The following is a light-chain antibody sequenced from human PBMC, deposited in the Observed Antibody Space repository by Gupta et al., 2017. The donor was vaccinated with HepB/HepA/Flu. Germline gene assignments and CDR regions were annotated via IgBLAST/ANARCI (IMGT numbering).Light chain of an antibody. CDR3: QQSYSLPFS. CDR1: QTIDSY. Sequence: DIQITQSPSSLSASVGDRVTITRRAGQTIDSYLNWFQQKPGKAPQLLMYAATNLHSGVPPRFNGGGSGTDFTLAIRSLETEDVATYFCQQSYSLPFSFGPGTKVDIK. J-gene: IGKJ3*01. V-gene: IGKV1-39*01. CDR2: AAT.